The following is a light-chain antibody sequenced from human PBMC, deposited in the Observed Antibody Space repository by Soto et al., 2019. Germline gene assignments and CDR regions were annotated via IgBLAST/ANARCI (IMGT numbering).Light chain of an antibody. CDR1: QSVSSN. Sequence: EIVMTQSPATLYLSPGERATLSCRASQSVSSNLAWYRQKPGQAPTLLIYRTSTRATGIPDRFSGSGSGTEFTLTISSLQSEDFAFYYCQQYNNWPYTFGQGTKLEIK. J-gene: IGKJ2*01. CDR2: RTS. V-gene: IGKV3-15*01. CDR3: QQYNNWPYT.